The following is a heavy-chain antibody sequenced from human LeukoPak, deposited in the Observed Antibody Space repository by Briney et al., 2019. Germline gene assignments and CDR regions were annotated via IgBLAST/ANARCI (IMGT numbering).Heavy chain of an antibody. D-gene: IGHD4-17*01. CDR1: GGSISSYY. CDR3: ARETAYGDYEIGAFDI. CDR2: IYTSGST. V-gene: IGHV4-4*07. Sequence: SETLSLTCTVSGGSISSYYWSWIRQPAGKGLEWIGRIYTSGSTNYNPSLKSRVTMSVDTSKNQFSLKLSSVTAADTAVYYCARETAYGDYEIGAFDIWGQGTMVTVSS. J-gene: IGHJ3*02.